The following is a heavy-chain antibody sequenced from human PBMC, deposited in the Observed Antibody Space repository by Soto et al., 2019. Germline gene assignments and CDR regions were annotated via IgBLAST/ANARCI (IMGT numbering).Heavy chain of an antibody. CDR2: INPGNSNT. CDR3: ARGGYFDSSNYLAY. Sequence: GASVKVSCNASGYTLTTYGINSLRPAPGRGLEWMGWINPGNSNTKYSQQFQGRVIIDRDTSASTAYMELSSLRAEDTAVYYCARGGYFDSSNYLAYWGLGTLVTVSS. CDR1: GYTLTTYG. V-gene: IGHV1-3*01. J-gene: IGHJ4*02. D-gene: IGHD3-22*01.